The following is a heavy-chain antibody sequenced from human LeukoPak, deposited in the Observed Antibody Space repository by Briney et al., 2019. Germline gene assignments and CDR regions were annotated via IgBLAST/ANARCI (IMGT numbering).Heavy chain of an antibody. CDR1: GDSIIGYY. V-gene: IGHV4-59*01. J-gene: IGHJ4*02. D-gene: IGHD1-1*01. CDR3: ARGERLGPDF. CDR2: IHYSGST. Sequence: SETLSLTCTVSGDSIIGYYWSWIRQPPGKGLEWIGYIHYSGSTNYNPSLQSRVTISVDTSRSHFSLKLSSATAADTAVYYCARGERLGPDFWGQGALVTVSS.